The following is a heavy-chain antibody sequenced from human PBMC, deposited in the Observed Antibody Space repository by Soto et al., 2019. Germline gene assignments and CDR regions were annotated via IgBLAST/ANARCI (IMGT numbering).Heavy chain of an antibody. CDR2: IYPGDSDT. Sequence: PGESLKISCKGSGYSFTSYWIGWVRQMPGKGLEWMGIIYPGDSDTRYSPSFQGQVTISADKSISTAYLQWSSLKASDTAMYYCAGPAAVVESFARCVYPWGQGTLVTVSS. CDR1: GYSFTSYW. D-gene: IGHD2-15*01. CDR3: AGPAAVVESFARCVYP. J-gene: IGHJ5*02. V-gene: IGHV5-51*01.